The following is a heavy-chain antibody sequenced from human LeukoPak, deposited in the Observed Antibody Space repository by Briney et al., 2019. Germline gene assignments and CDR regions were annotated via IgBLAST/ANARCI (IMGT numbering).Heavy chain of an antibody. V-gene: IGHV4-59*01. CDR2: IYYSGST. CDR3: AREGSGSNPFDS. CDR1: SGSISNYY. D-gene: IGHD3-22*01. J-gene: IGHJ4*02. Sequence: SETLSLTCTVSSGSISNYYWSWIRQSPGNGLEWIGYIYYSGSTNYNPSLKSRLTISVDTSKNQVSLKLSSVTAADTAVYYCAREGSGSNPFDSWGQGTLVTVSS.